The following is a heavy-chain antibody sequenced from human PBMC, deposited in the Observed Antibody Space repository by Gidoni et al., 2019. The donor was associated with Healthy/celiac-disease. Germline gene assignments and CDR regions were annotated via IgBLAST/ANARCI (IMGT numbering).Heavy chain of an antibody. Sequence: EVQLVESGGGLVQPGGSLKLSCAASGFTFSGSAMHWVRQASGKGLGGVGRIRSKANSYATAYAASVKGRFTISRDDSKNTAYLQMNSLKTEDTAVYYCTSRPPGYYFDYWGQGTLVTVSS. CDR1: GFTFSGSA. CDR2: IRSKANSYAT. D-gene: IGHD6-6*01. J-gene: IGHJ4*02. V-gene: IGHV3-73*02. CDR3: TSRPPGYYFDY.